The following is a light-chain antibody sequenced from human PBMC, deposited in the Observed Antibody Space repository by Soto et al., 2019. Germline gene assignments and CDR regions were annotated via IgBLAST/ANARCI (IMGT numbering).Light chain of an antibody. CDR3: SSYTRNSTVV. CDR1: SSDVGGYKY. Sequence: QSVLTQPASVSGSPGQPITISCTGTSSDVGGYKYVSWYQQHPGKAPKLMIYDVSNRPSGVSNRFSGSKSGNTASLTISGLQAEDEADYYCSSYTRNSTVVFGGGTKVTVL. J-gene: IGLJ2*01. CDR2: DVS. V-gene: IGLV2-14*01.